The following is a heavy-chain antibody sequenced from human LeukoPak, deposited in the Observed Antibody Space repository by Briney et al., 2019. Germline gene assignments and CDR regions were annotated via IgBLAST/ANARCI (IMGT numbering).Heavy chain of an antibody. D-gene: IGHD6-19*01. Sequence: SETLSLTCTVSGGSISSSSYYWGWIRQPPGKGLEWIGNIHGSGNTNYNPSLKSRLSMSLDTSRNQFSLNLTSVTAADTATYYCARETMLAGFASGLGFNYWGQGILVIVSS. CDR3: ARETMLAGFASGLGFNY. V-gene: IGHV4-61*01. CDR2: IHGSGNT. CDR1: GGSISSSSYY. J-gene: IGHJ4*02.